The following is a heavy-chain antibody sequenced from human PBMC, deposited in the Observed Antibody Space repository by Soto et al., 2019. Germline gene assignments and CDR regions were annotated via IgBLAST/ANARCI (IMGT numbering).Heavy chain of an antibody. Sequence: QVQLVQSGAEVKKPGASVKVSCKASGYTFTSYYMHWVRQAPGQGLEWMGIINPSGGSTSYAQKLPGRVTMTRDTSTSTVYMALSSLRPEDTAVYYCAGQFQYCSGGSCYVYYYYGMDVW. J-gene: IGHJ6*01. CDR3: AGQFQYCSGGSCYVYYYYGMDV. D-gene: IGHD2-15*01. CDR2: INPSGGST. V-gene: IGHV1-46*04. CDR1: GYTFTSYY.